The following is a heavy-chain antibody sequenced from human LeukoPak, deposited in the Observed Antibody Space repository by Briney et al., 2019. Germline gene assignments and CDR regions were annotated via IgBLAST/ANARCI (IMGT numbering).Heavy chain of an antibody. Sequence: SETLSLTCTVSGGSISSYYWSWIRQPPGKGLEWIGFVYTSGSTNYNPSLKSRVTMSIDTSKSQISLKLISVTAADTAVYYCARDVQSSGGYNWFDPWGQGTQVIVSS. J-gene: IGHJ5*02. CDR1: GGSISSYY. D-gene: IGHD2-15*01. CDR3: ARDVQSSGGYNWFDP. V-gene: IGHV4-4*07. CDR2: VYTSGST.